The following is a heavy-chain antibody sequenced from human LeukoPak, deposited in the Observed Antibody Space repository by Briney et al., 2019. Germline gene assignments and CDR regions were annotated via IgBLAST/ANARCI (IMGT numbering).Heavy chain of an antibody. V-gene: IGHV1-2*02. CDR3: ARESYDSSPDAFDI. D-gene: IGHD3-22*01. CDR2: INPNSGGT. Sequence: ASVKVSCKASGYTFTGYYMHWVRQAPGQGLEWMGWINPNSGGTNYAQKFQGRVTMTRDTSISTAYMELSRLRSDDTAVYYCARESYDSSPDAFDIWGQGTMVTVSS. CDR1: GYTFTGYY. J-gene: IGHJ3*02.